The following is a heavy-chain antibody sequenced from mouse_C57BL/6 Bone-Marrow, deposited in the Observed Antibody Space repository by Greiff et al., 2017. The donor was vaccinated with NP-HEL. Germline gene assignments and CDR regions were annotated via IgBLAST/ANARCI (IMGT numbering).Heavy chain of an antibody. CDR1: GYTFTSYW. CDR3: ARGYYAYDSSWYFDV. CDR2: IDPSDSYT. V-gene: IGHV1-59*01. Sequence: VQLQQPGAELVRPGTSVKLSCKASGYTFTSYWMHWVKQRPGQGLEWIGVIDPSDSYTNYNQKFKGKATLNVDTSYSTAYMQLSSLTSEDSAVYYCARGYYAYDSSWYFDVWGTGTTVTVSS. D-gene: IGHD2-2*01. J-gene: IGHJ1*03.